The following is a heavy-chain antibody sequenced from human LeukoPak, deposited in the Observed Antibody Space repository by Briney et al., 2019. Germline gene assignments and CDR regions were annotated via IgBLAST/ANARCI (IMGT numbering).Heavy chain of an antibody. V-gene: IGHV4-59*05. Sequence: SETLSLTCTVSGGSISNYYWSWIRQPPGKGLEWIGSIYYSGSTYYNPSLKSRVTISVDTSKNQFSLKLSSVTAADTAVYYCARRSVLTGYYFDYWGQGTLVTVSS. CDR2: IYYSGST. CDR1: GGSISNYY. D-gene: IGHD3-9*01. CDR3: ARRSVLTGYYFDY. J-gene: IGHJ4*02.